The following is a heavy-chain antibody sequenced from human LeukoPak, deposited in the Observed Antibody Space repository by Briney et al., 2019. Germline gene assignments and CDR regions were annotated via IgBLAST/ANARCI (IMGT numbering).Heavy chain of an antibody. Sequence: PSETLSLTCAVSGYSISSASYWGWIRQPPGKGLEWIGSISPSGNTYYNPSLKSRISISLDTSKNQFSLKLTSMTAADTAFYYCARRAYSDLYFDYWGQGTLVTVS. CDR2: ISPSGNT. V-gene: IGHV4-38-2*01. D-gene: IGHD4-11*01. J-gene: IGHJ4*02. CDR3: ARRAYSDLYFDY. CDR1: GYSISSASY.